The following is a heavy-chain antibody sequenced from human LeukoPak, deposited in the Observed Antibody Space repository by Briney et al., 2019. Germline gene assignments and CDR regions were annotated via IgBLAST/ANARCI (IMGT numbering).Heavy chain of an antibody. CDR2: ISSSGSYI. Sequence: GGSLRLSCAASGFTFTSYTMNWARQAPGKGLEWVSDISSSGSYIDYADSVKGRFTISRDNAKNSLFLQMNSLRAEDTAVYYCARSLIADGAFDIWGQGTMVTVSS. J-gene: IGHJ3*02. CDR1: GFTFTSYT. D-gene: IGHD2-21*01. CDR3: ARSLIADGAFDI. V-gene: IGHV3-21*01.